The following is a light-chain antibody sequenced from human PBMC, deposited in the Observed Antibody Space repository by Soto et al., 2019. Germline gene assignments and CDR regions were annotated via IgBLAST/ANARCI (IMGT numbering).Light chain of an antibody. CDR3: QQYNNLPLT. Sequence: DIQMTQSPSTLSASVGDSVTITCRASQSITNQLAWYQQKPGKAPKLLIFDASNLKTGVPSRFSGSGSGTDFAFTIHSLQPEDFATYYCQQYNNLPLTFGGGTKVDIK. V-gene: IGKV1-33*01. CDR2: DAS. J-gene: IGKJ4*01. CDR1: QSITNQ.